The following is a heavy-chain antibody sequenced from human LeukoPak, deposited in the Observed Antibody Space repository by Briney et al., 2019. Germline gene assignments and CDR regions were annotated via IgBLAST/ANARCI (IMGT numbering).Heavy chain of an antibody. CDR3: ARVSGSWFGELFHRPHDY. V-gene: IGHV4-39*01. CDR2: IYYSGST. D-gene: IGHD3-10*01. J-gene: IGHJ4*02. Sequence: SETLSLTCTVSGGSISSSSYYWGWIRQPPGKGLEWIWSIYYSGSTYYNPSLKSRVTISVDTSKNQFSLKLSSVTAADTAVYYCARVSGSWFGELFHRPHDYWGQGTLVTVSS. CDR1: GGSISSSSYY.